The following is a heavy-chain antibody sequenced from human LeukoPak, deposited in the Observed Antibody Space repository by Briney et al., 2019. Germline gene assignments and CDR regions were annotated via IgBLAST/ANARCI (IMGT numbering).Heavy chain of an antibody. CDR1: GGSFSGYY. Sequence: PSETLSLTCAVYGGSFSGYYWSWIRQPPGKGLEWIGEINHSGSTSYNPSLKSRVTISVDTSKNQFSLKLSSVTAADTAVYYCARGPVVLRYFDWLSRSWFDPWGQGTLVTVSS. D-gene: IGHD3-9*01. CDR2: INHSGST. J-gene: IGHJ5*02. V-gene: IGHV4-34*01. CDR3: ARGPVVLRYFDWLSRSWFDP.